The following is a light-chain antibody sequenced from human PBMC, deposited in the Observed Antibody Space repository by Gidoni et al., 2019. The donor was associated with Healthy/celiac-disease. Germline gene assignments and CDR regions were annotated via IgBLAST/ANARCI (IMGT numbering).Light chain of an antibody. Sequence: QSALTQPPSVSGSPGQSVTISCTGTSSDVGSYNRVSWYQQHPGTAPKLMIYEVSNRPSGVPDRFSGSKSGNTASLTISGLQAEDEADYYCSSYTSSSTDVVFGGGTKLTVL. J-gene: IGLJ2*01. CDR3: SSYTSSSTDVV. CDR2: EVS. CDR1: SSDVGSYNR. V-gene: IGLV2-18*02.